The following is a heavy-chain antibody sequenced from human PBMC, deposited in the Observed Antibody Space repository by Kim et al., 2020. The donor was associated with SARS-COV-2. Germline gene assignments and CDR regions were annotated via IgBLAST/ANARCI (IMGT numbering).Heavy chain of an antibody. Sequence: YYADSVQGRFTISRDNSKNTLYLQMNSLRAEDTAVYYCAKDSVGVAAPGYWGQGTLVTVSS. V-gene: IGHV3-23*01. J-gene: IGHJ4*02. D-gene: IGHD2-15*01. CDR3: AKDSVGVAAPGY.